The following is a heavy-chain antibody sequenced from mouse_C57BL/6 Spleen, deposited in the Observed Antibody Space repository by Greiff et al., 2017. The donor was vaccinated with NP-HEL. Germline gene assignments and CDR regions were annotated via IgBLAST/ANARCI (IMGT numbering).Heavy chain of an antibody. D-gene: IGHD4-1*01. CDR1: GYTFTDYN. Sequence: VQLQQSGPELVKPGASVKIPCKASGYTFTDYNMDWVKQSHGKSLEWIGDINPNNGGTIYNQKFKGKATLTVDKSSSTAYMELRSLTSEDTAVYYCARSWGRYFDVWGTGTTVTVSS. J-gene: IGHJ1*03. CDR3: ARSWGRYFDV. V-gene: IGHV1-18*01. CDR2: INPNNGGT.